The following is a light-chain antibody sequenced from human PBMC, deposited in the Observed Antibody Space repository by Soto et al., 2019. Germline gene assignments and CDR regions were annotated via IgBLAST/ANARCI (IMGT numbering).Light chain of an antibody. CDR1: SGHSSNV. J-gene: IGLJ2*01. CDR3: QTWGSAIVV. CDR2: INSDGSH. V-gene: IGLV4-69*02. Sequence: QSVLTQSPSASASLVASVKLTCTLSSGHSSNVIAWYQQQPGKGPRYLMKINSDGSHSKGDGIPDRFSGSGSGAECHLTISSLQSDDEGDYYCQTWGSAIVVFGGGTKVTVL.